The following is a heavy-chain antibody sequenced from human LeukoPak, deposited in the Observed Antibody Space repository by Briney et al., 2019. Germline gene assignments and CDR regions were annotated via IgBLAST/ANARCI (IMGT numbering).Heavy chain of an antibody. CDR1: GGSVSSNGYY. CDR3: ARHYGDNIYYSI. D-gene: IGHD4-23*01. CDR2: IYYSGTT. V-gene: IGHV4-39*01. J-gene: IGHJ4*02. Sequence: TSETLSLTCTVTGGSVSSNGYYWARIRQPPGKGLEWIGAIYYSGTTYYNPSLKSRLTISVDTSKNQFSLKLSSVTAADTAVYYCARHYGDNIYYSIWGQGTLVTVSS.